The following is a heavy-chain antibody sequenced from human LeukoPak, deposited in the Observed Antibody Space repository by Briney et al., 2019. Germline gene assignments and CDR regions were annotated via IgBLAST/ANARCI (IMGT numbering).Heavy chain of an antibody. Sequence: ASVKVSCKISGFGLSILSIHWMRQAPGKGLEWVGGIRPETGEPIFAQKFRGRVTITEDTFTDTGYLELRGLTSEDTAVYYCSTDSGRSYFYFDFWGQGTLVTVSS. CDR3: STDSGRSYFYFDF. CDR2: IRPETGEP. J-gene: IGHJ4*02. V-gene: IGHV1-24*01. D-gene: IGHD3-10*01. CDR1: GFGLSILS.